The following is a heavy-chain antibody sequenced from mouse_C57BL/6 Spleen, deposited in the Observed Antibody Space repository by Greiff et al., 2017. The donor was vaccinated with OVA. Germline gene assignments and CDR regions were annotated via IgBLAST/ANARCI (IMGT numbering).Heavy chain of an antibody. CDR1: GYTFTDYY. CDR2: INPNNGGT. D-gene: IGHD1-1*01. J-gene: IGHJ3*01. V-gene: IGHV1-26*01. Sequence: VQLQQSGPELVKPGASVKISCKASGYTFTDYYMNWVKQSHGKSLEWIGDINPNNGGTSYNQKFKGKATLTVDKSSSTAYMELRSLTSEDSAVYYCARPITTVVARGFAYWGQGTLVTVSA. CDR3: ARPITTVVARGFAY.